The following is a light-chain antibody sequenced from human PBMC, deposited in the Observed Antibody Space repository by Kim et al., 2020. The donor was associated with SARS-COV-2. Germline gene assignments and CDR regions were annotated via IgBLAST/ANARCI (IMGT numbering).Light chain of an antibody. CDR2: GNR. V-gene: IGLV1-40*01. CDR3: QSYDSSLSVWV. Sequence: GGTSCCTGGSSNIGAGYDVRWYQQLPGTAPKLLIYGNRHRPSGVPDRFSGSKSGTSASLAITGLQAEDEADYYCQSYDSSLSVWVFGGGTQLTVL. CDR1: SSNIGAGYD. J-gene: IGLJ3*02.